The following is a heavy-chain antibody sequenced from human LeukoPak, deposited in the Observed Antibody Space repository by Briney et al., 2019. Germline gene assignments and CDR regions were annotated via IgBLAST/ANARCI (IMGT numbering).Heavy chain of an antibody. J-gene: IGHJ4*02. Sequence: PSETLSLTCTLAGGSISSSSYYWGWIRQPPGKGLEWFGSIYYSGSTYYNTSLKSRVTISVDTSKNQFYLKLSSVTAADTAVYYCARRLLGGQWPSAFDYWGQGTLVTVSS. CDR3: ARRLLGGQWPSAFDY. V-gene: IGHV4-39*01. CDR1: GGSISSSSYY. D-gene: IGHD6-19*01. CDR2: IYYSGST.